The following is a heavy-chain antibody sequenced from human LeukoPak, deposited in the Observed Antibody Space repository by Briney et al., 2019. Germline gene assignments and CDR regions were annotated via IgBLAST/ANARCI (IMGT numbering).Heavy chain of an antibody. D-gene: IGHD2-21*02. CDR2: ISAYNGNT. J-gene: IGHJ5*02. Sequence: ASAKVSCKASGYTFTSYGISWVRQAPGQGLEWMGWISAYNGNTNYAQKLQGRVTMTTDTSTSTAYMELRSLRSDDTAVYYCARERMLAYCGGDCYSTWFDPWGQGTLVTVSS. V-gene: IGHV1-18*01. CDR1: GYTFTSYG. CDR3: ARERMLAYCGGDCYSTWFDP.